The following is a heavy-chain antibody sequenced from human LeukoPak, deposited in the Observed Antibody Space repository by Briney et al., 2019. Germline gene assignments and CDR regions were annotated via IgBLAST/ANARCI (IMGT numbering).Heavy chain of an antibody. Sequence: GGSLRLSCAASGFTFSDYYMSWIRQAPGKGLEWVSYISSSGSTIYYADSVKGRFTISRDNAKNSLYLQMNSLRAEDTAVYYCARDEILANYYDSSGYQGPHDAFDIWGQGTMVAVSS. CDR2: ISSSGSTI. J-gene: IGHJ3*02. V-gene: IGHV3-11*04. CDR3: ARDEILANYYDSSGYQGPHDAFDI. CDR1: GFTFSDYY. D-gene: IGHD3-22*01.